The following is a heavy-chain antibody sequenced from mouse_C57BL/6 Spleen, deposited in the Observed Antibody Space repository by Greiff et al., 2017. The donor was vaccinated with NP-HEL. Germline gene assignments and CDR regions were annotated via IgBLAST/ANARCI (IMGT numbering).Heavy chain of an antibody. CDR1: GYTFTSYW. CDR3: ARDYYGSKPFAY. J-gene: IGHJ3*01. V-gene: IGHV1-64*01. D-gene: IGHD1-1*01. Sequence: VQLQQSGAELVKPGASVKLSCKASGYTFTSYWMHWVKQRPGQGLEWIGMIHPNSGSTNYNEKFKSKATLTVDKSSSTAYMQLSSLTSEDSAVYYCARDYYGSKPFAYWGQGTLVTVSA. CDR2: IHPNSGST.